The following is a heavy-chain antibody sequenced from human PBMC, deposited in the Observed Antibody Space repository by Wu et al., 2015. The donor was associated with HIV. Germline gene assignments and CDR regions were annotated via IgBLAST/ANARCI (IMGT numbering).Heavy chain of an antibody. D-gene: IGHD3-22*01. CDR3: ARDGSYYYDSSGYYYPHWYFDL. Sequence: QVQLVQSGAEVKKPGASVKVSCKASGYTFTSYGISWVRQAPGQGLEWMGWISAYNGNTNYAQKLQGRVTMTTDTSTSTAYMELRSLRSDDTAVYYCARDGSYYYDSSGYYYPHWYFDLWGRGTLVTVSS. V-gene: IGHV1-18*01. CDR2: ISAYNGNT. J-gene: IGHJ2*01. CDR1: GYTFTSYG.